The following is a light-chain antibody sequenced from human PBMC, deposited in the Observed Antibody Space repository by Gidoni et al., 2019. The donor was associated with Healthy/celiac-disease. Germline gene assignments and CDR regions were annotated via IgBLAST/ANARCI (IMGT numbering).Light chain of an antibody. Sequence: DIQMTQSPSSLSASVGDRVTITCRASQGISTYVAWYQQKPGKVPKLLIYAASTLQSGGPSRVSGSGSGTAFTLTISSLQPEGVETYYCQKYYSAPWAFGHGAK. V-gene: IGKV1-27*01. CDR2: AAS. J-gene: IGKJ1*01. CDR1: QGISTY. CDR3: QKYYSAPWA.